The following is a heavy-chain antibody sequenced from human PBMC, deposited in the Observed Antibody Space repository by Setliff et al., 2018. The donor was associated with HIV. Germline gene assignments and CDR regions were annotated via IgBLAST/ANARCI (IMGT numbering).Heavy chain of an antibody. CDR3: ARGGSPWVRGVKEGYFDY. V-gene: IGHV1-46*01. CDR1: GYTFTSYY. Sequence: GASVKVSCKASGYTFTSYYMHWVRQAPGRGLGWMGIINPSGGGTSNAQKFQGRITLPRDTSTNTVYMELRSLRSEDTAVYYRARGGSPWVRGVKEGYFDYWGQGTLVTVSS. D-gene: IGHD3-10*01. J-gene: IGHJ4*02. CDR2: INPSGGGT.